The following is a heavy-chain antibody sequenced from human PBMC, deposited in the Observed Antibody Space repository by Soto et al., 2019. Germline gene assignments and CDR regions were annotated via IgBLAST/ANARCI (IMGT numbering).Heavy chain of an antibody. CDR2: ISYDGSNK. CDR3: AKSTLVVVTATYFDY. V-gene: IGHV3-30*18. CDR1: GFTFSSYG. D-gene: IGHD2-21*02. J-gene: IGHJ4*02. Sequence: QVQLVESGGGVVQPGRSLRLSCAASGFTFSSYGMHWVRQAPGKGLEWVAVISYDGSNKYYADSVKGRFTISRDNSKNTLYLKMNSLRAEDTDVYYCAKSTLVVVTATYFDYWGQGTLVTVSS.